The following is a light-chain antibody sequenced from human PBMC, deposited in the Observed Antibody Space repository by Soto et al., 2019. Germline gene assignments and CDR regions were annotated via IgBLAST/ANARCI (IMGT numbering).Light chain of an antibody. CDR3: QQYHNWPA. CDR2: GAA. J-gene: IGKJ1*01. V-gene: IGKV3-15*01. Sequence: VITQARATLSMSPGERATLCYRASQSVFSSLAWYQQKPGQAPRLLIYGAATRATGIPARFSGSGSGTEFTLTISSLQSEDFAVYFCQQYHNWPAFGQGTKVDIK. CDR1: QSVFSS.